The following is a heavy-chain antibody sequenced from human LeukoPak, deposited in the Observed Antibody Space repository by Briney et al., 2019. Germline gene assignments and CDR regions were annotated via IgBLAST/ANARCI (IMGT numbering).Heavy chain of an antibody. CDR1: GFTFYDYA. V-gene: IGHV3-9*01. CDR3: AKDGSYDFWSGPHGMDV. J-gene: IGHJ6*02. Sequence: QPGRSLRLSCAASGFTFYDYAMHWVRHAPGKGLEWVSGISWNSGSIGYADSVKGRFTISRDNAKNSLYLQMNSLRAEDTALYYCAKDGSYDFWSGPHGMDVWGQGTTVTVSS. CDR2: ISWNSGSI. D-gene: IGHD3-3*01.